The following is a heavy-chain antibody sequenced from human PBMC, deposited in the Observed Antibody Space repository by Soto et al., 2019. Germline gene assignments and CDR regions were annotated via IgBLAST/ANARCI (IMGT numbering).Heavy chain of an antibody. CDR1: RDTFSSYA. Sequence: ASVKVSCKASRDTFSSYAVTWVRQAPGQGLEWMGGIIPILGTTKYTQKFQGRVTMTADESTSTAYMELSSLRSEDRAVYYCAAGGKNGYIKWGQGTQVTVS. CDR3: AAGGKNGYIK. J-gene: IGHJ4*02. D-gene: IGHD5-12*01. V-gene: IGHV1-69*13. CDR2: IIPILGTT.